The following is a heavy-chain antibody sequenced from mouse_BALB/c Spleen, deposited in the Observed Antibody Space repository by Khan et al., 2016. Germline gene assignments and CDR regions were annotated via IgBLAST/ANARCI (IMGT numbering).Heavy chain of an antibody. CDR3: ARNYGNPNAMDY. CDR2: IDPANGNT. CDR1: GFNIKDTY. D-gene: IGHD2-1*01. V-gene: IGHV14-3*02. J-gene: IGHJ4*01. Sequence: VQLKQSGAELVKPGASVKLSCTASGFNIKDTYMHWVKQRPEQGLEWIGRIDPANGNTKYDPKFQGKATITADTSSNTAYLQLSSLTSEATAVYYCARNYGNPNAMDYWGQGTSVTVSS.